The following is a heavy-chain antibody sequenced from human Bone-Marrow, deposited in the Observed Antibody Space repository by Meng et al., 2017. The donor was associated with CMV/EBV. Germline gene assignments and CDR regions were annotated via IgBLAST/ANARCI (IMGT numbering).Heavy chain of an antibody. CDR2: IRYDGSNK. D-gene: IGHD2-15*01. V-gene: IGHV3-30*02. CDR1: GFTFSSYG. Sequence: GGSLRLSCVASGFTFSSYGMHWVRQAPGKGLEWVAFIRYDGSNKYYADSVKGRFTISRDNSKNTLYLQMNSLRAEDTAVYYCARDATTTYCSGGSCYPPSYGMDFWGQGTRVTVSS. J-gene: IGHJ6*02. CDR3: ARDATTTYCSGGSCYPPSYGMDF.